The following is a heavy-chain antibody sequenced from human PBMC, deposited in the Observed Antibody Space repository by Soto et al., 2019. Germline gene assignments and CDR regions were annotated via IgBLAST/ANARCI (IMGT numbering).Heavy chain of an antibody. Sequence: QVQLQESGPGLVKPSQTLSLTCTVSGGSISSGGYSWSWIRQHPGKGLEWIGYIYYSGSTYYNPPLKSRVTISVDTSKNQFFLKLSSVTAADTAVYYCARDGRTHFDYWGQGTLVAVSS. CDR2: IYYSGST. CDR3: ARDGRTHFDY. D-gene: IGHD1-1*01. J-gene: IGHJ4*02. V-gene: IGHV4-31*03. CDR1: GGSISSGGYS.